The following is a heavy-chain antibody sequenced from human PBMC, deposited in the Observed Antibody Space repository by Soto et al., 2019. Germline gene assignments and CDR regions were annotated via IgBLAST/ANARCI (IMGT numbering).Heavy chain of an antibody. CDR1: GFTFSNYW. Sequence: ELQLVESGGGLIQPGGSLRLSCAASGFTFSNYWMHWVRQAPGKGLVWVSRINGDGSFTNYADSVKGRFTISRDNAKNTLYLQMNSLRAEDTAVYYCTRSPSSGSSDYWGQGVLVTVSS. CDR3: TRSPSSGSSDY. CDR2: INGDGSFT. V-gene: IGHV3-74*01. J-gene: IGHJ4*02. D-gene: IGHD6-19*01.